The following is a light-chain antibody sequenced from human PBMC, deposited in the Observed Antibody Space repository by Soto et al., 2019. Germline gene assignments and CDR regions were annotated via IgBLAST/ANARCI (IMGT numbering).Light chain of an antibody. J-gene: IGLJ1*01. CDR2: FNI. V-gene: IGLV1-44*01. Sequence: QAVVSQPPSASGTPGQRVTISCSGSSSNIGSNTVNWYQQFPGTAPKLLIYFNIQRPSGVPDRFSGSKSGTSASLAISGLQSEDEADYYCAAWDDSLHGYVFGTGTKVTVL. CDR3: AAWDDSLHGYV. CDR1: SSNIGSNT.